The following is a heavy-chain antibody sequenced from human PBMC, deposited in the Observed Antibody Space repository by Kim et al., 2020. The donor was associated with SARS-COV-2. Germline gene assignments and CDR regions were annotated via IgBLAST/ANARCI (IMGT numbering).Heavy chain of an antibody. D-gene: IGHD3-22*01. CDR3: AKLRGTSNSAYGLHYFDY. V-gene: IGHV3-23*01. Sequence: VKGRFTISRDNAKNTLYLQRNSLRAEDTAVYYCAKLRGTSNSAYGLHYFDYWGQGTLVTVSS. J-gene: IGHJ4*02.